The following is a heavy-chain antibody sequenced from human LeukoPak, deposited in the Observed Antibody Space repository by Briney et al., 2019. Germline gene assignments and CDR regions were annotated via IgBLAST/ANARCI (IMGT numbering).Heavy chain of an antibody. D-gene: IGHD3-9*01. J-gene: IGHJ4*02. V-gene: IGHV3-23*01. CDR2: ITSSGDRT. Sequence: GGSLRLSCAASGFTFNNYAMSWVRQAPGKGLEWVSSITSSGDRTFYADSVRGRFTISRDNSRSTLYLQMDSLRAEDTAVYYCAKDAYYDIAEYWGQGTLVTVSP. CDR3: AKDAYYDIAEY. CDR1: GFTFNNYA.